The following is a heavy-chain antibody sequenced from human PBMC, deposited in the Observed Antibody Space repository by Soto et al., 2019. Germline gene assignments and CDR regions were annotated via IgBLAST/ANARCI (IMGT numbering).Heavy chain of an antibody. CDR1: GFTFSSYA. Sequence: GGSLRLSCAASGFTFSSYAMSWVRQAPGKGLEWVSAISGSGGSTYYADSVKGRFTISRDNSKNTLYLQMNSLRAEDTAVYYCAKDQPAPGPARPHNWFDPWGQGTLVTVSS. D-gene: IGHD6-6*01. CDR2: ISGSGGST. CDR3: AKDQPAPGPARPHNWFDP. V-gene: IGHV3-23*01. J-gene: IGHJ5*02.